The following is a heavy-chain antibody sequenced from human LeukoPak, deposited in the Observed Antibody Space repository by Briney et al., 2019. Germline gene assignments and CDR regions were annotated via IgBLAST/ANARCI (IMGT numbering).Heavy chain of an antibody. V-gene: IGHV4-39*01. J-gene: IGHJ4*02. CDR1: GGSISSSSYY. D-gene: IGHD6-6*01. CDR2: IYYSGST. Sequence: SETLSLTCTVSGGSISSSSYYRGWIRQPPGKGLEWIGSIYYSGSTYYNPSLKSRVTISVDTSKNQFSLKLSSVTAADTAVYYCARQVGSGVAARGRLPKIFDYWGQGTLVTVSS. CDR3: ARQVGSGVAARGRLPKIFDY.